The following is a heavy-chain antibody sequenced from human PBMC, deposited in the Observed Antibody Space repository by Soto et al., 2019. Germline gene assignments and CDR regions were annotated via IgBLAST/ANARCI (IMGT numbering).Heavy chain of an antibody. CDR2: TYYISKWYN. J-gene: IGHJ3*02. Sequence: SHTLSLPCAICGDSVSSNSAALNFIIQSPSRGLEWLGRTYYISKWYNDYAVSVKSRITINPDTSKNQFSLQLNSVTPEDTAVYYCARDRSSAFDIWCQGTMVTVSS. V-gene: IGHV6-1*01. CDR3: ARDRSSAFDI. CDR1: GDSVSSNSAA.